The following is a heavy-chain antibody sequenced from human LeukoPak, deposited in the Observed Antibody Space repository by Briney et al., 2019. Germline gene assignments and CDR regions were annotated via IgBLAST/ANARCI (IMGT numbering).Heavy chain of an antibody. CDR2: ISGSGGST. CDR1: GFTFSSYA. CDR3: AKGEYYYDSSGYPSDY. J-gene: IGHJ4*02. Sequence: GGSLRLSCAASGFTFSSYAMSWVRQAPGNRLEWVSAISGSGGSTYYADSVKGRFTISRDNSKNTLYLQMNSLRAEDTAVYYCAKGEYYYDSSGYPSDYWGQGTLVTVSS. D-gene: IGHD3-22*01. V-gene: IGHV3-23*01.